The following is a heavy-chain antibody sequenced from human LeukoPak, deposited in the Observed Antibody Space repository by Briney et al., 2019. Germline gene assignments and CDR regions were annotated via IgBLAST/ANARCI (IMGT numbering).Heavy chain of an antibody. V-gene: IGHV4-59*01. J-gene: IGHJ1*01. CDR1: GDSIKTYF. CDR2: IFHSGST. D-gene: IGHD5-24*01. CDR3: ARGGWLIRAFFQD. Sequence: KPSETLSLTCNVSGDSIKTYFWSWIRQPPGKGLEWLGYIFHSGSTNYNPCLKSRFTLSMDTSKNQCSLSLSSVTAADTAVYYCARGGWLIRAFFQDWGQSTLVTVSS.